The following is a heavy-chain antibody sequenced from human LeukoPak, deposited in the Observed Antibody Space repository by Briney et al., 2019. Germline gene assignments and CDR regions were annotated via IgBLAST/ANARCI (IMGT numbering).Heavy chain of an antibody. CDR2: ILNSGTTT. Sequence: PGGSLRLSCAASGFTFSSYEMNWVRQAPGKGLEWVSYILNSGTTTYYADSVKGRFTISRDNAKNSLYLQMNSLRAEDTGVYYCARDGVRSGYHEGPDYWGQGTLVTVSS. J-gene: IGHJ4*02. D-gene: IGHD3-22*01. V-gene: IGHV3-48*03. CDR1: GFTFSSYE. CDR3: ARDGVRSGYHEGPDY.